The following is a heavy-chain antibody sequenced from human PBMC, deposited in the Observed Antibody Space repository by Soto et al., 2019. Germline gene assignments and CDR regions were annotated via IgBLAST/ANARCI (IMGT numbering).Heavy chain of an antibody. Sequence: QVRLVQSGTEVKKPGSSVKVSCQASGDTFSKYAISWVRQAPGQGLEWMGGIIPIFGAPNHAQKFQGRVTITADESATTVYMELTRLTSEDTSVYYFAGSPEWSYARNEAVIRTFGFYWGQGTLVTVSS. D-gene: IGHD3-3*01. CDR3: AGSPEWSYARNEAVIRTFGFY. CDR2: IIPIFGAP. V-gene: IGHV1-69*01. J-gene: IGHJ4*02. CDR1: GDTFSKYA.